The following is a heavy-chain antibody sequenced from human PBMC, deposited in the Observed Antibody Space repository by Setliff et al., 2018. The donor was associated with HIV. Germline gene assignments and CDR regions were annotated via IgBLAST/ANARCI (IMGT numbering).Heavy chain of an antibody. CDR1: GGSISSSSYY. V-gene: IGHV4-39*07. J-gene: IGHJ6*03. CDR2: IYYSGST. CDR3: ARGRCSGGSCYGRYSYFYMDV. D-gene: IGHD2-15*01. Sequence: PSETLSLTCTVSGGSISSSSYYWGWIRQPPGKGLEWIGSIYYSGSTYYNPSLKSRVTISVDTSKNQFSLNLTSLTAADTAVYYSARGRCSGGSCYGRYSYFYMDVWGKGTTVTVSS.